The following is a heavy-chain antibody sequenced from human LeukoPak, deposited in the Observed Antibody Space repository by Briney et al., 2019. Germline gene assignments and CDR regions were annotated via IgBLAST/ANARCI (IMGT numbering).Heavy chain of an antibody. CDR2: IYPGDSDT. D-gene: IGHD3-10*01. CDR3: ARHDNPAKYGSGSYYNLQSYYYYGMDV. V-gene: IGHV5-51*01. Sequence: PGESLKISCKGSGYSFSSYWIGWVRRMPGKGLECMGIIYPGDSDTRYSPSFQGQVTISADKSISTAYLQWSSLKASDTAMYYCARHDNPAKYGSGSYYNLQSYYYYGMDVWGQGTTVTVSS. J-gene: IGHJ6*02. CDR1: GYSFSSYW.